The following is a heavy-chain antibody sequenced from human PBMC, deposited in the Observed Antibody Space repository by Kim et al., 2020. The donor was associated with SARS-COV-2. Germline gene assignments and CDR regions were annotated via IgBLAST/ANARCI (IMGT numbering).Heavy chain of an antibody. J-gene: IGHJ4*02. V-gene: IGHV3-72*01. D-gene: IGHD1-26*01. Sequence: GGSLRLSCAASGFTFSNHYMDWVRQAPGKGLEWVGRTKNKANSYTTEYAASGKDRFTIASDHSKYFMYMQMNSLKTEDTAVYYCARWYSGSCNDWCQGT. CDR1: GFTFSNHY. CDR3: ARWYSGSCND. CDR2: TKNKANSYTT.